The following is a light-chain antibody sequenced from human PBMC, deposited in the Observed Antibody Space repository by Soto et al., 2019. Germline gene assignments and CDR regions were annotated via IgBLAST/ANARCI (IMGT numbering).Light chain of an antibody. V-gene: IGKV1-12*01. J-gene: IGKJ5*01. Sequence: EIEMTQSTATMSASVGYRVTITCRASQGISSWLAWYQQKPGKAPKILIYAASSLQSGVPSRFSGSGSGTDFTLTISSLQAEDFAAYYCQRANSFPITFGQGTRLEIK. CDR1: QGISSW. CDR2: AAS. CDR3: QRANSFPIT.